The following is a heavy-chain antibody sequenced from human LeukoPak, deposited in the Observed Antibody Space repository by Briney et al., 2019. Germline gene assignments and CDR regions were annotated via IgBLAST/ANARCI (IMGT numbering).Heavy chain of an antibody. D-gene: IGHD3-10*01. J-gene: IGHJ5*02. CDR2: INPSGGST. V-gene: IGHV1-46*01. CDR1: GHSLTSYS. CDR3: ARDYYGSGSLVQYNWFDP. Sequence: AASVKVSCKAFGHSLTSYSMHWVRQAPGQGLEWMGIINPSGGSTSYAQKFQGRVTMTRDTSTSTAYMELSSLRSEDTAVYYCARDYYGSGSLVQYNWFDPWGQGTLVTVSS.